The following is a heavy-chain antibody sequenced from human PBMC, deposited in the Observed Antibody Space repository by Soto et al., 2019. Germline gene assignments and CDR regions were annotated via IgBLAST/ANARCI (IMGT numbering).Heavy chain of an antibody. J-gene: IGHJ4*02. D-gene: IGHD6-19*01. CDR1: GFTVSSKY. CDR2: IYGGGTT. CDR3: VKTTGWPGFDF. Sequence: EVQLVESGGGLIQPGGSLRLSCAASGFTVSSKYMTWVRQAPGKGLEWVSVIYGGGTTYYADSVKGRFTISRDNSKNPLYLQMNSLRAEDTAVYYCVKTTGWPGFDFWGQGTLVTVSS. V-gene: IGHV3-53*01.